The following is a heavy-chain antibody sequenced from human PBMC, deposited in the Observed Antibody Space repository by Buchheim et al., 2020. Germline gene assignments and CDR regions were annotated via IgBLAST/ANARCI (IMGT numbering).Heavy chain of an antibody. CDR3: VSPGIRDGYDFDY. D-gene: IGHD5-24*01. CDR1: GFSFSSCW. CDR2: TNTDGTYT. J-gene: IGHJ4*02. Sequence: EVQLVESGGGLVQPGGSLRLSCAASGFSFSSCWMHWVRQTPGKGLLWVSRTNTDGTYTSYADSVKGSFTISRDNDRNLVYLEMNSLRAEDTAVYYCVSPGIRDGYDFDYWGQGT. V-gene: IGHV3-74*01.